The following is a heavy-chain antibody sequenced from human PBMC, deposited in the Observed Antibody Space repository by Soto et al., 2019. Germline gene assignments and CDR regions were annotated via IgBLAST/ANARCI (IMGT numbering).Heavy chain of an antibody. Sequence: ESLKISCAASGFTFSSYSMNWVRQAPGKGLEWVSYISSSSSTIYYADSVKGRFTISRDNAKNSLYLQMNSLRAEETAVYYCARDTKFLEWLLPTDYYMDVWGKGTTVTVSS. CDR2: ISSSSSTI. V-gene: IGHV3-48*01. D-gene: IGHD3-3*01. CDR1: GFTFSSYS. J-gene: IGHJ6*03. CDR3: ARDTKFLEWLLPTDYYMDV.